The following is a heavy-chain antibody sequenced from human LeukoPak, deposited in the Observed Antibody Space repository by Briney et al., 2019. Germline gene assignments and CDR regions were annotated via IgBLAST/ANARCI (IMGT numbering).Heavy chain of an antibody. D-gene: IGHD1-14*01. Sequence: SETLSLTCTVSGGSISSSSYYWGWIRQPPGKGLEWIGSIYYSGSTYYNPSLKSRVTISVDTSKNQFSLKLSSVTAADTAVYYCARRAGPGRKIYYYYGMDVWGQGTTVTVSS. J-gene: IGHJ6*02. V-gene: IGHV4-39*01. CDR3: ARRAGPGRKIYYYYGMDV. CDR2: IYYSGST. CDR1: GGSISSSSYY.